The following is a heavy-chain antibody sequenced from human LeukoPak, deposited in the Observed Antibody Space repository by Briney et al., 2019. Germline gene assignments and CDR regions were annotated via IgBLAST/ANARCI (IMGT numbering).Heavy chain of an antibody. CDR1: GGTFSSYA. CDR2: IIPIFGTA. D-gene: IGHD2-2*01. V-gene: IGHV1-69*05. J-gene: IGHJ3*02. Sequence: SVKASCKASGGTFSSYAISWVRQAPGQGLEWMGGIIPIFGTANYAQKFQGRVTITTDESTSTAYMELSSLRSEDTAVYYCASASGRSDVVVPAAFDAFDIWGQGTMVTVSS. CDR3: ASASGRSDVVVPAAFDAFDI.